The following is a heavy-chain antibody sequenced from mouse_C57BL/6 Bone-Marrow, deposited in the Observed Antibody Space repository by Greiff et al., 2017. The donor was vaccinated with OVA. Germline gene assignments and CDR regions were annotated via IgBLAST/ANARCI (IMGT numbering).Heavy chain of an antibody. CDR3: ARYSPYYYGSSYFYWYFDV. Sequence: QVQLQQSGAELMKPGASVKLSCKATGYTFTGYWIEWVKQRPGHGLEWIGEILPGSGSTTYNEKFKGKATFTADTSSNTAYMQLSSLTTEDSAIYYCARYSPYYYGSSYFYWYFDVWGTGTTVTVSS. CDR2: ILPGSGST. D-gene: IGHD1-1*01. CDR1: GYTFTGYW. V-gene: IGHV1-9*01. J-gene: IGHJ1*03.